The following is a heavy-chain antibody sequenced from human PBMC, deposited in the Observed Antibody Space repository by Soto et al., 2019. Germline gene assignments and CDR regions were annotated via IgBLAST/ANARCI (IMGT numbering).Heavy chain of an antibody. CDR2: IYYSGST. J-gene: IGHJ5*02. D-gene: IGHD3-3*01. CDR1: GGSISSYY. Sequence: SETLSLTCTVSGGSISSYYWSWIRQPPGKGLEWIGYIYYSGSTNYNPSLKSRVTISVDTSKNQFSLKLSSVTAADTAVFYCARLERYPGDFLSWFDPWGQGTLVTVSS. V-gene: IGHV4-59*08. CDR3: ARLERYPGDFLSWFDP.